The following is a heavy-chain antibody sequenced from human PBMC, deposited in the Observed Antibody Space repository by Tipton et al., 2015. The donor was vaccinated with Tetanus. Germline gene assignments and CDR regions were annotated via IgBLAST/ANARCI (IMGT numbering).Heavy chain of an antibody. CDR3: ARWIAVTGTDFDF. V-gene: IGHV4-31*03. J-gene: IGHJ4*02. Sequence: TLSLTCNVSGASMIGGGYFWSWVRQHPGKGLEWIGHIFYSGRTEYTPSLRGRATISVDTSKNQFSLKLTSVTAADTAVYYCARWIAVTGTDFDFWGQGTLVTVSS. CDR1: GASMIGGGYF. CDR2: IFYSGRT. D-gene: IGHD6-19*01.